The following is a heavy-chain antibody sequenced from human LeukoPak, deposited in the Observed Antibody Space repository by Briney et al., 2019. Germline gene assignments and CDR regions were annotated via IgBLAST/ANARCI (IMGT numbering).Heavy chain of an antibody. D-gene: IGHD3-10*01. J-gene: IGHJ5*02. CDR3: AKGSSGYLRNNWFDP. V-gene: IGHV3-23*01. CDR1: GFTFSSYG. CDR2: ISGSGGST. Sequence: PGGSLRLSCAASGFTFSSYGMNWVRQAPGKGLEWVSAISGSGGSTYYADSVKGRFTISRDNSKNTLYLQMNSLRAEDTAVYYCAKGSSGYLRNNWFDPWGQGTLVTVSS.